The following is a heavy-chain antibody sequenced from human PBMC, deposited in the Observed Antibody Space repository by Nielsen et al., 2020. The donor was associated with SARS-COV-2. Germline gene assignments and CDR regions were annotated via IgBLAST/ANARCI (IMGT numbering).Heavy chain of an antibody. V-gene: IGHV4-59*01. CDR3: ARDQGGSYYSRYFDY. D-gene: IGHD1-26*01. CDR2: IYYSGGT. CDR1: GGSISSYY. Sequence: SETLSLTCTVSGGSISSYYWSWIRQPPGKGLEWIGYIYYSGGTNYNPSLKSRVTISVDTSKNQFSLKLSSVTAADTAVYYCARDQGGSYYSRYFDYWGQGTLVTVSS. J-gene: IGHJ4*02.